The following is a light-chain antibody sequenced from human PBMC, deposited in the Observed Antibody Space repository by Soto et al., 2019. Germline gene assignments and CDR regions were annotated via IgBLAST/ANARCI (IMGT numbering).Light chain of an antibody. CDR1: QSVSSGY. V-gene: IGKV3-20*01. J-gene: IGKJ5*01. CDR3: QYHGSSPIT. CDR2: AAS. Sequence: EIVLTQSPGTLSLSLAERATLCCRASQSVSSGYLAWYQQKPGQAPRLLIFAASSRASGIPDRFSGSGSGTDFTLTISRLEPEDFALFYCQYHGSSPITFGQGTRLEIK.